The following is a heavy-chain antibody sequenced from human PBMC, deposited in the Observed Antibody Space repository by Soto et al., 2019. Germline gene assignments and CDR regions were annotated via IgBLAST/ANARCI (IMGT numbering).Heavy chain of an antibody. CDR3: ARDSYGMDV. CDR2: ISYDGSKQ. Sequence: QVQLVESGGGVVQPGRSLRLSCEGSGITLSTYALHWVRQAPGKGLEWVAVISYDGSKQNYTDSVKGRFSISRDNSKNTLDLQMNSLRSEDTAVYYCARDSYGMDVWGQGTTVTVSS. V-gene: IGHV3-30-3*01. CDR1: GITLSTYA. J-gene: IGHJ6*02.